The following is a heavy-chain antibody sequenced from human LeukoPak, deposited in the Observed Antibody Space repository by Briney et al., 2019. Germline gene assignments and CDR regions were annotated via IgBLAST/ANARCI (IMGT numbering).Heavy chain of an antibody. V-gene: IGHV3-21*01. CDR3: ARARKDSAVTPYYYAMDV. J-gene: IGHJ6*02. Sequence: GGSLRLSCAASGFTFSSYDMNWVRQAPGKGLEWVSCISSSGTYISYADSLKGRFTISRDNAKNSLYLQMNSLRAEDTAAYYCARARKDSAVTPYYYAMDVWGQGTTVTVSS. D-gene: IGHD1-26*01. CDR2: ISSSGTYI. CDR1: GFTFSSYD.